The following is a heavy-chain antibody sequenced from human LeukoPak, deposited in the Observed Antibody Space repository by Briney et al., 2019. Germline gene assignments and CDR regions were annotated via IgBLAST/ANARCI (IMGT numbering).Heavy chain of an antibody. J-gene: IGHJ4*02. CDR1: GFTFSNYN. Sequence: GGSLRLSCEASGFTFSNYNMNWVRQAPGKGLEWVSYISTGSRDIFYADSVKGRFTISRDDAKNSLYLQMDSLRDEDTAVYYCARRVVGAKPFDYWGQGTPVTVSS. CDR3: ARRVVGAKPFDY. V-gene: IGHV3-48*02. CDR2: ISTGSRDI. D-gene: IGHD1-26*01.